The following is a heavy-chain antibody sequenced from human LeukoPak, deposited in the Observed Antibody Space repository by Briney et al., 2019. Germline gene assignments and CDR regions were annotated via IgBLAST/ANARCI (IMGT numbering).Heavy chain of an antibody. V-gene: IGHV1-2*02. CDR2: INPNSGGT. CDR3: AHILGTIFGVGKGAFDI. D-gene: IGHD3-3*01. Sequence: GASVKVSCKASGYTFTGYYMHWVRQAPGQGLEWMGWINPNSGGTNYAQKFQGRVTMTRDTSISTAYMELSRLRSDDTAVYYCAHILGTIFGVGKGAFDIWGQGTMVTVSS. CDR1: GYTFTGYY. J-gene: IGHJ3*02.